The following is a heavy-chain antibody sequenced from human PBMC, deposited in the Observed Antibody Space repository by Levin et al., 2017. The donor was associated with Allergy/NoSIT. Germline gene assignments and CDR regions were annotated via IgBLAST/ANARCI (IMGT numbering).Heavy chain of an antibody. CDR2: ISGSGGST. J-gene: IGHJ4*02. Sequence: ETLSLTCAASGFTFSSYAMSWVRQAPGKGLEWVSAISGSGGSTYYADSVKGRFTISRDNSKNTLYLQMNSLRAEDTAVYYCAKDASGSYYNADDYWGQGTLVTVSS. D-gene: IGHD3-10*01. CDR1: GFTFSSYA. V-gene: IGHV3-23*01. CDR3: AKDASGSYYNADDY.